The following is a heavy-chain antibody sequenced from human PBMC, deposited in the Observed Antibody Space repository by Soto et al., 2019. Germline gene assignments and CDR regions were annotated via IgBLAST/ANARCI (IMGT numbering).Heavy chain of an antibody. J-gene: IGHJ3*02. V-gene: IGHV3-23*01. CDR3: TASSGWYNAFDI. Sequence: GGSLRLSCAASGFTFSSYAMSWVRQAPGKGLEWVSAISGSGGSTYYADSVKGRFTISRDNSKNTLYLQMNSLRAEDTAVYYCTASSGWYNAFDIWGHGTTVTVSS. CDR1: GFTFSSYA. CDR2: ISGSGGST. D-gene: IGHD6-19*01.